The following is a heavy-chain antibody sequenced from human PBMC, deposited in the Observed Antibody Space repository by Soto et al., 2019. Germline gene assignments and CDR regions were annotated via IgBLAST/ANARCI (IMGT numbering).Heavy chain of an antibody. J-gene: IGHJ5*02. D-gene: IGHD2-15*01. Sequence: QVQLQESGPGLVKPSETLSLTCTVSGGSISRYYCSWIRQPPGKGLEWIGYIHYSGSTNYNPSLKSRVTISVDTSKNQFSLKLSSVTAADTAVYYCARLGYCSGGNCYFSSWFDPWGQGTLVTVSS. V-gene: IGHV4-59*01. CDR3: ARLGYCSGGNCYFSSWFDP. CDR2: IHYSGST. CDR1: GGSISRYY.